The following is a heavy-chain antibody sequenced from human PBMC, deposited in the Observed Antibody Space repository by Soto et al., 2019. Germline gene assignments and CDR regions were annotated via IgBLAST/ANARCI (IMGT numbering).Heavy chain of an antibody. J-gene: IGHJ4*02. CDR3: VREHSDYDRYYFDY. CDR1: GASFSSTNYY. Sequence: QVLHQQSGPGLVKPSETLSLTCTVSGASFSSTNYYWSCIRQPPGLGLEGIGNMRYSWNTYYNPSLKSRVSVSLGTFKTQLSPMLTFVTAADTAVCYYVREHSDYDRYYFDYWGQGTLVTVSS. V-gene: IGHV4-39*02. CDR2: MRYSWNT. D-gene: IGHD4-4*01.